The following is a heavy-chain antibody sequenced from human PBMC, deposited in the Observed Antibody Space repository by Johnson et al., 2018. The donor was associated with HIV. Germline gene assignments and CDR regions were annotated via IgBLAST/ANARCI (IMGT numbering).Heavy chain of an antibody. CDR3: ARDGPSAAV. D-gene: IGHD6-25*01. J-gene: IGHJ3*01. CDR1: GFTVSSNY. V-gene: IGHV3-53*01. Sequence: VQLVESGGGVVQPGTSLRLSCAASGFTVSSNYMTWVRQAPGKGLEWVSVIYRGGSTYYADSVKGRFTISRDNSKNTLYLQMNSLRAEETAVYYCARDGPSAAVWGQGTMVAVSS. CDR2: IYRGGST.